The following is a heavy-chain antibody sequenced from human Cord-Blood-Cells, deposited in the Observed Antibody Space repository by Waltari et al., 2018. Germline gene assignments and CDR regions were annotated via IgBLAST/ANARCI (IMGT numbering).Heavy chain of an antibody. CDR3: ARGLNWFDP. CDR2: IYHSGGT. V-gene: IGHV4-38-2*01. J-gene: IGHJ5*02. CDR1: GYSISSGYY. Sequence: QVQLQESGPGLVKPSETLSLTCAVSGYSISSGYYWGWIRQPPGKGLGWIGGIYHSGGTYYSPSLKSRVTISVDTSKNQFSLKLSSVTAADTAVYYCARGLNWFDPWGQGTLVTVSS.